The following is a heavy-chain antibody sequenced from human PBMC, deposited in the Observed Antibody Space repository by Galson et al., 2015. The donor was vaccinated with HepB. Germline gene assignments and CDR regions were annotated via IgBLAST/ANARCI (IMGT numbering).Heavy chain of an antibody. CDR1: GFTFSSYA. D-gene: IGHD6-13*01. V-gene: IGHV3-23*01. J-gene: IGHJ4*02. CDR3: AKDDLYSSSWYRYYFDY. CDR2: ISGSGGST. Sequence: LRLSCAASGFTFSSYAMSWVRQAPGKGLEWVSAISGSGGSTYYADSVKGRFTISRDNSKNTLYLQMNSLRAEDTAVYYCAKDDLYSSSWYRYYFDYWGQGTLVTVSS.